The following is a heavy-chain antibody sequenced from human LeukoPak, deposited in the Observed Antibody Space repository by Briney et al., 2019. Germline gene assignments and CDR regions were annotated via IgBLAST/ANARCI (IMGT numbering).Heavy chain of an antibody. V-gene: IGHV1-8*01. D-gene: IGHD1-14*01. CDR2: MNPNSGHA. CDR1: GYTFTSYD. Sequence: GASVKVSCKASGYTFTSYDIHWVRQAAGHGLEWMGWMNPNSGHAGHAQKFQGRVTMTRDTSTSTVYMELSSLRSEDTAVYYCARGRKVYYFDYWGQGTLVTVSS. CDR3: ARGRKVYYFDY. J-gene: IGHJ4*02.